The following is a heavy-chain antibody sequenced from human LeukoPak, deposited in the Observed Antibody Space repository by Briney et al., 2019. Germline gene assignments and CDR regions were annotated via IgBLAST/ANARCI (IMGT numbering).Heavy chain of an antibody. D-gene: IGHD2-2*01. CDR1: GYTFTSYD. CDR3: ARGVVPAARGRYWFDP. J-gene: IGHJ5*02. CDR2: MNPNSGNT. V-gene: IGHV1-8*03. Sequence: ASVKVSCKASGYTFTSYDINWVRQATGQGLEWMGWMNPNSGNTGYAQKFQGRVTITRNTSISTAYMELSSLRSEDTAVYYCARGVVPAARGRYWFDPWGQGTLVTVSS.